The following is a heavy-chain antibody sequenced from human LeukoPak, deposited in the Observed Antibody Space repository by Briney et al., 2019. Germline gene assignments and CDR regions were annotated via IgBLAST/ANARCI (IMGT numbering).Heavy chain of an antibody. J-gene: IGHJ4*02. D-gene: IGHD5-12*01. CDR3: ARWDIRGAAHQLDY. V-gene: IGHV3-7*01. CDR1: GFTFSSFT. Sequence: GGSLRLSCTVSGFTFSSFTMNWVRQAPGKGLEWVANINQDGSARYYVDSVKGRFTTSRDNAKNSMYLQMNSLRPEDTAVYYCARWDIRGAAHQLDYWGQGTLVTVSS. CDR2: INQDGSAR.